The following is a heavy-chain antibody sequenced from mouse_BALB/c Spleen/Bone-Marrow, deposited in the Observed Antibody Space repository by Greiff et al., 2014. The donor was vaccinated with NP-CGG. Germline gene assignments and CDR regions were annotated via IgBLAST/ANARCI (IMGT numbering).Heavy chain of an antibody. CDR3: ARDYNGYFDF. D-gene: IGHD6-1*01. CDR1: GFTFTDYF. CDR2: IRNKPSGYTT. J-gene: IGHJ2*01. V-gene: IGHV7-3*02. Sequence: EVQLQQSGGGLVQPGGSLRLSCTTSGFTFTDYFMTWVRQPPGKALEWLGFIRNKPSGYTTEYNPSVKGRFSISRDNSQGIFYLQMNTLRADDSAIYYCARDYNGYFDFWGQGTTLTVSS.